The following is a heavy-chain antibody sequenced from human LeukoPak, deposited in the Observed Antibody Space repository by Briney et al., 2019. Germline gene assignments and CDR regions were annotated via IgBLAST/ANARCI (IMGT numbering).Heavy chain of an antibody. D-gene: IGHD3-22*01. CDR1: GYTFTSYG. CDR2: ISAYNGNT. V-gene: IGHV1-18*01. Sequence: ASVKVSCKASGYTFTSYGISWVRQAPGQELEWMGWISAYNGNTNYAQKLQGRVTMTTDTSTSTAYMELRSLRSDETAVYYCASGGYYYDSSGYYFDYWGQGTLVTVSS. J-gene: IGHJ4*02. CDR3: ASGGYYYDSSGYYFDY.